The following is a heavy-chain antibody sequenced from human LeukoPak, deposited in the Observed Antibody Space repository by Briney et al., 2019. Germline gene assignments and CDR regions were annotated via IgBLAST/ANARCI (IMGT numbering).Heavy chain of an antibody. J-gene: IGHJ4*02. CDR2: IYHSGST. CDR1: GYSISSGYY. D-gene: IGHD5-12*01. Sequence: SETLSLTCTVSGYSISSGYYWGWIRQPPGKGLEWIGSIYHSGSTYYNPSLKSRVTISVDTSKNQFSLKLSSVTAADTAVYYCATQWLRGVDYWGQGTLVTVSS. V-gene: IGHV4-38-2*02. CDR3: ATQWLRGVDY.